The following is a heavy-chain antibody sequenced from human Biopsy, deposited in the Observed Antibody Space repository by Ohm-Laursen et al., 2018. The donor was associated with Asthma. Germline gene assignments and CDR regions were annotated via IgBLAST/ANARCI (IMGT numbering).Heavy chain of an antibody. Sequence: SETLSLTCTVYGGYLTGHYWNWIRQPPGKGLEWIGLSSYSGFRKYNPSLKSRVTISVDTSKNQLSLNLTSVIAADTAVYYCARDQGDSKFDYWGQGILVTVSS. V-gene: IGHV4-59*11. J-gene: IGHJ4*02. D-gene: IGHD3-16*01. CDR1: GGYLTGHY. CDR2: SSYSGFR. CDR3: ARDQGDSKFDY.